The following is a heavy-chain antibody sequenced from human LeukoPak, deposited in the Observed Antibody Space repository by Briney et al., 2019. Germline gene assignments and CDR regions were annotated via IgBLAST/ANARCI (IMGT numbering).Heavy chain of an antibody. CDR3: ARDQGERSPRDY. J-gene: IGHJ4*02. D-gene: IGHD2-21*01. V-gene: IGHV1-18*01. CDR2: ISAYYGTT. CDR1: GYTFTSYG. Sequence: GASVKVSCKASGYTFTSYGISWVRQAPGQGLEWMGWISAYYGTTNYAQKLQGRVTMTIDTSTSTAYMELRSLRSDDTAVYYCARDQGERSPRDYWGQGTLVTVSS.